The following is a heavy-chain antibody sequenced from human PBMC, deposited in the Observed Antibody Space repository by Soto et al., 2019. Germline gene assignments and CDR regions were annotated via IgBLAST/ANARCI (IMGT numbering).Heavy chain of an antibody. V-gene: IGHV4-31*03. J-gene: IGHJ4*02. CDR1: GGSISSGGYY. Sequence: AKTSETLSLTCTVSGGSISSGGYYWSWIRQHPGKGLEWIGYIYYSGSTYYNPSLKSRVTISVDTSKNQFSLKLSSVTAADTAVYYCAREHMVRGQTRYGKNKPGHQFDCWGQGTLVTVSS. CDR3: AREHMVRGQTRYGKNKPGHQFDC. D-gene: IGHD3-10*01. CDR2: IYYSGST.